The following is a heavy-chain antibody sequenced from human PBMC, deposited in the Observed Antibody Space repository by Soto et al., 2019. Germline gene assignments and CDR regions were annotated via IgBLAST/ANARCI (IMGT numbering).Heavy chain of an antibody. D-gene: IGHD6-19*01. CDR1: GFTFSSYA. Sequence: EVQLLESGGGLVQPGGSLRLSCAASGFTFSSYAMSWVRQAPGKGREWVSALSGSGTNTYYADSVKGRFTISRDNSKNTLYLQMNSLRAEDTAVYYCAKEPFRGGGCFDYWGQGTLVTVSS. CDR2: LSGSGTNT. J-gene: IGHJ4*02. CDR3: AKEPFRGGGCFDY. V-gene: IGHV3-23*01.